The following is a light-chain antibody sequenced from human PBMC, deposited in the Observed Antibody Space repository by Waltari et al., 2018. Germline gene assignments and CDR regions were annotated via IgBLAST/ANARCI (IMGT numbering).Light chain of an antibody. V-gene: IGKV3-11*01. CDR2: DAS. CDR3: QQRSNWRVT. J-gene: IGKJ2*01. Sequence: EIVLTQSPATLSLSPGARANLSCRASQSVSSYLAWYQQKPGQAPRLLIYDASNRATGIPARFSGSGSGTDFTLTISSLEPEDFAVYYCQQRSNWRVTFGQGTKLEIK. CDR1: QSVSSY.